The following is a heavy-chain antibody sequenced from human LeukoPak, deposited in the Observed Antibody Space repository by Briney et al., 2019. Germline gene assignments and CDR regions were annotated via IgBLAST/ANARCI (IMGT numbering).Heavy chain of an antibody. CDR2: VSGRDTST. CDR1: GFTFSNYA. V-gene: IGHV3-23*01. J-gene: IGHJ4*02. D-gene: IGHD3-9*01. CDR3: AKWGDYDVLTGYYDSDY. Sequence: PGGSLRLSCAASGFTFSNYAMSWVRQARGKGLAWVSAVSGRDTSTYYTDSVKGRFTISRDNSKNTLYLQMNSLSAEDTAIYYCAKWGDYDVLTGYYDSDYWGQGTLVTVSS.